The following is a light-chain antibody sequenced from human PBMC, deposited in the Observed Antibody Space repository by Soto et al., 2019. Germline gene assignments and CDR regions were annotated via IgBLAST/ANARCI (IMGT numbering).Light chain of an antibody. CDR1: QTIRSNY. CDR3: QQYGSSPWT. CDR2: GAS. Sequence: ETVLTQSPGTLSLSPGERATLSCRASQTIRSNYLAWYRQTPGQAPRLLIYGASNRATSIADRFSGSGSGIDFTLIISRLEPEDFALYYCQQYGSSPWTFGQGTKVETK. V-gene: IGKV3-20*01. J-gene: IGKJ1*01.